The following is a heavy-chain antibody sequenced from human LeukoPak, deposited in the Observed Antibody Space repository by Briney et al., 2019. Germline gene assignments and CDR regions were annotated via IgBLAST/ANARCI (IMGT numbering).Heavy chain of an antibody. Sequence: GGSLRLSCAASGFTVSSNYMSWVRQAPGKGLEWVAVISYDGSNKYYADSVKGRFTISRDNSKNTLYLQMNSLRAEDTAVYYCAKDQAFTYYYGSGSFDYWGQGTLVTVSS. D-gene: IGHD3-10*01. J-gene: IGHJ4*02. CDR2: ISYDGSNK. CDR1: GFTVSSNY. CDR3: AKDQAFTYYYGSGSFDY. V-gene: IGHV3-30*18.